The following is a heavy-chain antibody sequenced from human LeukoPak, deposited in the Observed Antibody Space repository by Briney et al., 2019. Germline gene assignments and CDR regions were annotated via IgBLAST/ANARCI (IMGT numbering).Heavy chain of an antibody. Sequence: ETLSLTCAVYGGSFSDYDWSWIRQAPGKGLEWVSTISGSGGSTYYADSVKGRFTISRDNSKNTLYLQMNSLRAEDTAVYYCAKDRDYYDSSGIYWGQGTLVTVSS. CDR2: ISGSGGST. J-gene: IGHJ4*02. V-gene: IGHV3-23*01. CDR1: GGSFSDYD. D-gene: IGHD3-22*01. CDR3: AKDRDYYDSSGIY.